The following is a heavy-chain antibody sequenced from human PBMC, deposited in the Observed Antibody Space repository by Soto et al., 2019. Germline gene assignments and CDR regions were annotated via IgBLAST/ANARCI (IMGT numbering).Heavy chain of an antibody. CDR1: GFSFSSYS. CDR2: ISSSSYTM. Sequence: GGSLRLSCAASGFSFSSYSMNWVRQAPGKGLEWVSYISSSSYTMIYADSVKGRFTISRDNAKNSLYLQMNSLRAEDTAVYYCARDVAPDDYYGSGSPHYWGQGTLVTVSS. J-gene: IGHJ4*02. D-gene: IGHD3-10*01. V-gene: IGHV3-48*04. CDR3: ARDVAPDDYYGSGSPHY.